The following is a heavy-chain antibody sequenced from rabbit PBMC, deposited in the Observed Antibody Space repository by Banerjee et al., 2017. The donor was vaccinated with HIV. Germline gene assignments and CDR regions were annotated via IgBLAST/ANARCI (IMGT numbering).Heavy chain of an antibody. J-gene: IGHJ3*01. D-gene: IGHD7-1*01. CDR3: ARNADSTGATRLDL. CDR1: GFSFSSGYW. CDR2: ISPGGSLIT. V-gene: IGHV1S40*01. Sequence: QSLEESGGDLVKPGASLTLTCTASGFSFSSGYWICWVRQAPGKGLEWIGCISPGGSLITYYATWAKGRFTISKTSSTTVTLQMTSLTPADTATYFCARNADSTGATRLDLWGQGTLVTVS.